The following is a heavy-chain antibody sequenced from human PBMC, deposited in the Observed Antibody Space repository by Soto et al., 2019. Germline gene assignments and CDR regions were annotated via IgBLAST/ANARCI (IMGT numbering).Heavy chain of an antibody. CDR2: ISAYNGNT. CDR1: GYTFTNYG. V-gene: IGHV1-18*04. D-gene: IGHD3-9*01. J-gene: IGHJ4*02. Sequence: ASVKVSCKASGYTFTNYGISWVRQAPGQGLEWMGWISAYNGNTNYAQKLQGRVTMTTDTSTSTAYMELRSLRSDDTAVYYCARDEAPILTGYYSRFYFDYWGQGTLVTVSS. CDR3: ARDEAPILTGYYSRFYFDY.